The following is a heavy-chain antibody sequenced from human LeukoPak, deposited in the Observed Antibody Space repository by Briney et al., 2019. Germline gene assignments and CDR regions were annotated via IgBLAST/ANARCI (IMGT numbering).Heavy chain of an antibody. CDR3: AHTYYYDSSGYYDY. Sequence: SETLSLTCAVSGGSISSGGYYWSWIRQHPGKGLEWIGYIYYSGSTYYNPSLKSRVTISVDTSKNQFSLKLSSVTAADTAVYYCAHTYYYDSSGYYDYWGQGTLVTVSS. J-gene: IGHJ4*02. CDR2: IYYSGST. D-gene: IGHD3-22*01. V-gene: IGHV4-31*11. CDR1: GGSISSGGYY.